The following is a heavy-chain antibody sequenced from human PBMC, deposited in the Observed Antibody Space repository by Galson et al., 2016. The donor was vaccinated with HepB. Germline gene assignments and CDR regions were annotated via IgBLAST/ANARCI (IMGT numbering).Heavy chain of an antibody. CDR1: GFTFRTYW. CDR2: INGDGRST. Sequence: SLRLSCAGSGFTFRTYWMHWVRQGPGKGLVWVARINGDGRSTGYADSVKGRFSISRDNAKNMLYLQMNSLRAEDTAVYYCTRDADIVVTAGSTGGLDVWGQGTTVTVSS. CDR3: TRDADIVVTAGSTGGLDV. V-gene: IGHV3-74*01. D-gene: IGHD2-15*01. J-gene: IGHJ6*02.